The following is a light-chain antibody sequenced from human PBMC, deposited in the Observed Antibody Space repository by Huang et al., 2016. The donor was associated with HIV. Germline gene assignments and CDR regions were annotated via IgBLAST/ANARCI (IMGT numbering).Light chain of an antibody. V-gene: IGKV1-39*01. CDR2: AAS. CDR3: QQSHSTSQT. Sequence: DIQMTQSPSSLSASVGDSVTITCRESQNINSYLNWYEQKPGKAPKRLIYAASSWQSGVPSRFSGSGSGTDFTLTIRSLQPEDFATYYCQQSHSTSQTFGLGTKVEIK. J-gene: IGKJ1*01. CDR1: QNINSY.